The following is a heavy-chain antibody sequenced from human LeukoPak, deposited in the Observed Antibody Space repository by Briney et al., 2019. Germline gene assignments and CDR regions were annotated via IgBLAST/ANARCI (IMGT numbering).Heavy chain of an antibody. J-gene: IGHJ4*02. CDR3: ARDWGWGHDY. Sequence: SETLSLTCTVSGGSISSSSYYWGWIRQPPGKGLEWIGYIYYSGSTNYIPSLKSRVTISVDTSKNQFSLKLSSVTAADTAVYYCARDWGWGHDYWGQGTLVTVSS. CDR2: IYYSGST. D-gene: IGHD3-16*01. V-gene: IGHV4-61*01. CDR1: GGSISSSSYY.